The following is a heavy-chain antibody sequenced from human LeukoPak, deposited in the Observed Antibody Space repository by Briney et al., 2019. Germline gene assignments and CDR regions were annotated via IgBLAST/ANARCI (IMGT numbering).Heavy chain of an antibody. CDR1: GYTFTSYG. D-gene: IGHD4-17*01. CDR3: ARAPSLNGDLDY. V-gene: IGHV1-2*06. Sequence: ASVKVSCKASGYTFTSYGISWVRQAPGQGLEWMGRFNPNSGGTNYAQKFQGRVTMTRDTSISTAYMELSRLKSDDTAVYYCARAPSLNGDLDYWGQGTLVTVSS. CDR2: FNPNSGGT. J-gene: IGHJ4*02.